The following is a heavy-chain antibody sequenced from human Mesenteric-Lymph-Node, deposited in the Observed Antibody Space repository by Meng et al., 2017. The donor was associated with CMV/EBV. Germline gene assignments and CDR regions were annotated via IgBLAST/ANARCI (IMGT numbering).Heavy chain of an antibody. D-gene: IGHD6-6*01. CDR3: ARAPQFSSSPYDY. CDR1: GGSISTYY. V-gene: IGHV4-59*01. Sequence: SETLSLTCTVAGGSISTYYWSWIRQPPGKGLEWIGYIYYIGSTNYNPPLKSRVTISVDTSKNQFSLKLSSVTAADTAVYYCARAPQFSSSPYDYWGQGTLVTVSS. J-gene: IGHJ4*02. CDR2: IYYIGST.